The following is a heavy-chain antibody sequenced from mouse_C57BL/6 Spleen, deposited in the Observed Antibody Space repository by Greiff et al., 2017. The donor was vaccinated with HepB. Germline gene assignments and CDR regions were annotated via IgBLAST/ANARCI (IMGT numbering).Heavy chain of an antibody. CDR3: ARSGHFYAMDY. Sequence: VQLQQSGAELARPGASVKMSCKASGYTFTSYTMHWVKQRPGQGLEWIGYINPSSGYTKYNQKFKDKATLTADKSSSTAYMQLSSLTSEDSAVYYCARSGHFYAMDYWGQGTSVTVSS. V-gene: IGHV1-4*01. CDR1: GYTFTSYT. J-gene: IGHJ4*01. CDR2: INPSSGYT. D-gene: IGHD3-2*02.